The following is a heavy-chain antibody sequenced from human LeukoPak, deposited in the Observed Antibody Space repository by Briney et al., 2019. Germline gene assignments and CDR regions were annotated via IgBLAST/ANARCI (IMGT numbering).Heavy chain of an antibody. CDR1: GYSISSGYY. Sequence: PSETLSLTCAVSGYSISSGYYWGWIRQPPGKGLEWIGSIYHSGSTYYNPSLKSRVTIPVDTSKNQFSLKLSSVTAADTAVYYCASAYYDILTGYFDYWGQGTLVTVSS. CDR2: IYHSGST. J-gene: IGHJ4*02. V-gene: IGHV4-38-2*01. CDR3: ASAYYDILTGYFDY. D-gene: IGHD3-9*01.